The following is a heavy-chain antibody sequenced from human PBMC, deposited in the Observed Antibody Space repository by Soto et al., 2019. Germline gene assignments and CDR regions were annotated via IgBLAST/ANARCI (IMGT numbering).Heavy chain of an antibody. CDR3: ARAAGITMVRGVIPHYYYGMDV. CDR2: INPNSGGT. D-gene: IGHD3-10*01. Sequence: ASVKVSCKASGYTFTGYYMHWVRQAPGQGLERMGWINPNSGGTNYAQKFQGWVTMTRDTSISTAYMELSRLRSGDTAVYYCARAAGITMVRGVIPHYYYGMDVWGQGTTVTVSS. J-gene: IGHJ6*02. V-gene: IGHV1-2*04. CDR1: GYTFTGYY.